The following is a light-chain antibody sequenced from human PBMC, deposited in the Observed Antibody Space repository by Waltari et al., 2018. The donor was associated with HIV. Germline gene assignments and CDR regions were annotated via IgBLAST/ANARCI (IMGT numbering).Light chain of an antibody. CDR1: QSVSSN. V-gene: IGKV3-15*01. CDR2: AAS. J-gene: IGKJ1*01. CDR3: QQYNNWPPA. Sequence: EIVMTQSPATLSVSPGARATLSCRASQSVSSNLAWYQQKPGQAPRLLIFAASTRATGLPARFSGSGSGTEFTLTISSLQSEDFAVYYCQQYNNWPPAFGQGTKVEIK.